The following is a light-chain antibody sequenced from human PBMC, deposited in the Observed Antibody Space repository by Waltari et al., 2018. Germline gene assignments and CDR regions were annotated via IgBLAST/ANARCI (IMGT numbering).Light chain of an antibody. CDR2: ENN. CDR1: SSKRGNDY. J-gene: IGLJ2*01. V-gene: IGLV1-51*02. CDR3: GTWDTSLSALI. Sequence: QSVLTQPPSVSAAPGPKVTISCSGSSSKRGNDYVSREQQLPGTATKLFIYENNKRPSGIPDRFSGSKSGTSATLGITGLQTGDEADYYCGTWDTSLSALIFGGGTKLTVL.